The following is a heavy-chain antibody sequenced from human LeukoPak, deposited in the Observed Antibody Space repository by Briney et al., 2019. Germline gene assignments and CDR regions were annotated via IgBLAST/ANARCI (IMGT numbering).Heavy chain of an antibody. V-gene: IGHV1-18*01. CDR1: GYTFTSYG. D-gene: IGHD3-22*01. J-gene: IGHJ4*02. CDR2: ISAYNGNT. Sequence: ASVKVSXKASGYTFTSYGISWVRQAPGQGLEWMGWISAYNGNTNYAQKLQGRVTMTTDTSTSTAYMELRSLRSDDTAVYYCAAGPGGYDSSGYPDYWGQGTLVTVSS. CDR3: AAGPGGYDSSGYPDY.